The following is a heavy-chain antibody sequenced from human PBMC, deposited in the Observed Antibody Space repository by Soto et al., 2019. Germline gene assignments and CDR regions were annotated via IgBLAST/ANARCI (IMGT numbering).Heavy chain of an antibody. V-gene: IGHV3-23*01. CDR3: AKSLGSSSSRTYDF. CDR1: GFTFSSYS. CDR2: ISGSGGTT. D-gene: IGHD6-6*01. J-gene: IGHJ4*02. Sequence: VQLLESGGGLVQPGGSLRLSCAASGFTFSSYSMSWLRQAPGKGLEWVSVISGSGGTTYYADSVKGRFTMSRDSSKNTLFLQMNSLRADDTAVYFCAKSLGSSSSRTYDFWGQGTLVTVSS.